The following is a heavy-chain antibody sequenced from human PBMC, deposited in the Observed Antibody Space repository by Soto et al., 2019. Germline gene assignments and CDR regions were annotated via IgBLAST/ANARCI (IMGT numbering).Heavy chain of an antibody. J-gene: IGHJ5*02. CDR3: AKDRSVDTRDWFDP. CDR1: GFTFGTYA. CDR2: ISGSGGST. Sequence: EVQLLESGGGLVQPGGSLRLSCAASGFTFGTYAMNWVRQAPGKGLEWVSGISGSGGSTYYTDSVKGRFTISRDNSKNTLYLQMNSLRADDTAVYYCAKDRSVDTRDWFDPLGQGTLVTVSS. D-gene: IGHD5-18*01. V-gene: IGHV3-23*01.